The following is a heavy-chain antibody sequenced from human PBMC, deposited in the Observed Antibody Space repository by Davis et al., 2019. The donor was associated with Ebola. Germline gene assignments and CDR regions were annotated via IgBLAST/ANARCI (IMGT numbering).Heavy chain of an antibody. V-gene: IGHV5-51*01. CDR1: GYSFTSHW. CDR3: ASLRRTITGMDDGFDI. Sequence: GESLKISCQGSGYSFTSHWIGWVRQMPGKGLDWMGIIYTGYSDTRYSPSFRGQVIISADKSMKTAFLQWSSLKASDSGMYYCASLRRTITGMDDGFDIWGEGTMVTVSS. J-gene: IGHJ3*02. D-gene: IGHD2-8*02. CDR2: IYTGYSDT.